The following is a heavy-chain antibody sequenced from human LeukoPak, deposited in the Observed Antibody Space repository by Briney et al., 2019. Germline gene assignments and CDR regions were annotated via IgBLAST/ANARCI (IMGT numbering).Heavy chain of an antibody. CDR2: ISGSGGST. D-gene: IGHD1-26*01. Sequence: GGSLRLSCAASGFTFSSYAMSWVRQAPGKGLEWVSAISGSGGSTYYADSVKGRFTISRDNSKNTLYLQMNSLRAEDTAVYYCAREGGSRKWELLHPFDYWGQGTLVTVSS. V-gene: IGHV3-23*01. CDR1: GFTFSSYA. J-gene: IGHJ4*02. CDR3: AREGGSRKWELLHPFDY.